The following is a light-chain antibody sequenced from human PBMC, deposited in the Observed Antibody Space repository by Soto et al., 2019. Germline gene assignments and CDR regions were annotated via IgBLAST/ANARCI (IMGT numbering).Light chain of an antibody. J-gene: IGLJ2*01. CDR1: SSDVGGYNY. Sequence: QSALTQPASVSGSPGQSITLSCTGTSSDVGGYNYVSWYQHHPGKVPKLMIYEVSNRPSGVSNRFSGSKSGNTASLTISGLQGEDEADYYCNSYTSSSTVVFGGGTQLTVL. CDR3: NSYTSSSTVV. CDR2: EVS. V-gene: IGLV2-14*01.